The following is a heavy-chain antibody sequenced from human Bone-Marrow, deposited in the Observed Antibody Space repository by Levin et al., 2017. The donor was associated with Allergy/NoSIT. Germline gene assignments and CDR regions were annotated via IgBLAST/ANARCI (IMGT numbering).Heavy chain of an antibody. CDR1: GYSFSDKY. J-gene: IGHJ4*02. CDR2: INPKNGDT. V-gene: IGHV1-2*06. CDR3: ARVFRVPIYAIDY. D-gene: IGHD2-2*01. Sequence: GESLKISCATSGYSFSDKYIHWVRQAPGQGLEWMGRINPKNGDTNYSQKFQGRVTMSRDASISTAYMELSSLRSDDTAVYFCARVFRVPIYAIDYWGQGTLVTVSS.